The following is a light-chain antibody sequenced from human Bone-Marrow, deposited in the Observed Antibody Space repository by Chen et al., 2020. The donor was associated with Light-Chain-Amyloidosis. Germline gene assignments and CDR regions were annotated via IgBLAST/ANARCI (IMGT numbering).Light chain of an antibody. J-gene: IGKJ5*01. CDR3: LQHDNVPLT. CDR2: QAT. Sequence: ETTLTQSPAFMSATPGDKVNISCKASQDIDEDLNWYQQKPGKPTIFIVQQATTLVPGVPPRCSGSGYGTDFTLTIHNVESEDAAVYFCLQHDNVPLTVGQGTRLESK. CDR1: QDIDED. V-gene: IGKV5-2*01.